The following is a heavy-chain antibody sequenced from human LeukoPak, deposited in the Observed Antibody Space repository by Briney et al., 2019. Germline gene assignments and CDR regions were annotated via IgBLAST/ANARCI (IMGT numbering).Heavy chain of an antibody. CDR1: GGSISSGGYS. CDR2: IYHSGST. V-gene: IGHV4-30-2*01. J-gene: IGHJ5*02. Sequence: SQTLSLTCAVSGGSISSGGYSWSWIRQPPGKGPEWIGYIYHSGSTYYNPSLKSRVTISVDRSKNQFSLKLSSVTAADTAVYYCARVVGYCSSTSCPYNWFDPWGQGTLVTVSS. CDR3: ARVVGYCSSTSCPYNWFDP. D-gene: IGHD2-2*01.